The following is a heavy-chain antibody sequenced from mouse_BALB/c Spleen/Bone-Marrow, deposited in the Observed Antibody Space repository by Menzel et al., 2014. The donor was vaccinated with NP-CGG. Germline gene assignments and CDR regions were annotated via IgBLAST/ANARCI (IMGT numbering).Heavy chain of an antibody. Sequence: QVQLQQPGPGLVQPSQSLSITCTVSGFSLTSHGVHWVRQSPGKGLEWLGVIWSGGSTDYNAAFISRLSISKDNSKSQVFFKMNSLQADDTAIYYCARNEGLREDYAMDYWGQGTSVTVSS. CDR3: ARNEGLREDYAMDY. J-gene: IGHJ4*01. CDR2: IWSGGST. CDR1: GFSLTSHG. V-gene: IGHV2-4-1*01. D-gene: IGHD2-4*01.